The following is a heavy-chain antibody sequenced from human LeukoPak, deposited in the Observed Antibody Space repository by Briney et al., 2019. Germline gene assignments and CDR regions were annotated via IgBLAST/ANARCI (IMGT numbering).Heavy chain of an antibody. CDR2: ISGGST. V-gene: IGHV3-38-3*01. CDR3: AKDPPSIAARPS. CDR1: GFTVSSNE. J-gene: IGHJ4*02. D-gene: IGHD6-6*01. Sequence: PGGSLRLSCAASGFTVSSNEMSWVRQAPGKGLEWVSSISGGSTYYADSRKGRFTISRDNSKNTLYLQMNSLRAEDTAVYYCAKDPPSIAARPSWGQGTLVTVSS.